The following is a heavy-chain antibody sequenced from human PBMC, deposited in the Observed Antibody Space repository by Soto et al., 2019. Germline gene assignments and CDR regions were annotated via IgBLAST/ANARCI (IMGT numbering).Heavy chain of an antibody. CDR3: ARVGGSGSYLYYYYYGMDV. Sequence: SETLSLTCTVSGGSISSYYWSWIRQPAGKGLEWIGRIYTSGSTNYNPSLKSRVTMSVDTSKNQFSLKLSSVTAADTAVYYCARVGGSGSYLYYYYYGMDVWGQGTTVTVS. D-gene: IGHD1-26*01. CDR1: GGSISSYY. CDR2: IYTSGST. V-gene: IGHV4-4*07. J-gene: IGHJ6*02.